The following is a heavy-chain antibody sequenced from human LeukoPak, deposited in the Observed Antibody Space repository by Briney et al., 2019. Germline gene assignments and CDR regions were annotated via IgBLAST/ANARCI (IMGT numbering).Heavy chain of an antibody. Sequence: ASVKVSCKASGYTFTGYYMHWVRQAPGQGLEWMGRINPNSGGTNYAQKFQGRVTMTRDTSISTAYMELSSLRSEDTAVYYCARSSGGYDFWSGYNHWGQGTLVTVSS. CDR2: INPNSGGT. CDR3: ARSSGGYDFWSGYNH. CDR1: GYTFTGYY. D-gene: IGHD3-3*01. V-gene: IGHV1-2*06. J-gene: IGHJ5*02.